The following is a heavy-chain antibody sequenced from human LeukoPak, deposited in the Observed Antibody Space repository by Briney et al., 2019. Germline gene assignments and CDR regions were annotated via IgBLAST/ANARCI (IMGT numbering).Heavy chain of an antibody. V-gene: IGHV1-69-2*01. Sequence: ASVKISCKVSGYTLTDYYMHWVQQAPGKGLEWMGLVDPEDGETIYAEKFQGRVTITADTSTDTAYMELSSLRSEDTAVYYCATDPTTPGHYYYMDVWGKGTTVTVSS. CDR3: ATDPTTPGHYYYMDV. D-gene: IGHD1-1*01. CDR2: VDPEDGET. CDR1: GYTLTDYY. J-gene: IGHJ6*03.